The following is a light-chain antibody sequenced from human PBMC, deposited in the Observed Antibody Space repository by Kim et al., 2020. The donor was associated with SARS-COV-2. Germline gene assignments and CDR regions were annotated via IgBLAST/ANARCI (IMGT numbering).Light chain of an antibody. Sequence: QSALTQPRSVSGSPGQSVSISCTGTGSDVGAYNYVSWYQQHPGDAPKLMIYDVTKRPSGVPDRFSGSKSGNTASLTISGLQTEDEADYYCCSYAGGYTHVLFGGGTQLTVL. J-gene: IGLJ2*01. V-gene: IGLV2-11*01. CDR1: GSDVGAYNY. CDR2: DVT. CDR3: CSYAGGYTHVL.